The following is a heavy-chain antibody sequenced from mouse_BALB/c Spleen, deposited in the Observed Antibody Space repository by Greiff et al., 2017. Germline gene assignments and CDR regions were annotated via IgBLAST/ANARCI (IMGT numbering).Heavy chain of an antibody. D-gene: IGHD2-4*01. CDR3: ARSYDYGLYAMDY. J-gene: IGHJ4*01. V-gene: IGHV5-17*02. Sequence: EVQVVESGGGLVQPGGSRKLSCAASGFTFSSFGMHWVRQAPEKGLEWVAYISSGSSTIYYADTVKGRFTISRDNPKNTLFLQMTSLRSEDTAMYYCARSYDYGLYAMDYWGQGTSVTVSS. CDR2: ISSGSSTI. CDR1: GFTFSSFG.